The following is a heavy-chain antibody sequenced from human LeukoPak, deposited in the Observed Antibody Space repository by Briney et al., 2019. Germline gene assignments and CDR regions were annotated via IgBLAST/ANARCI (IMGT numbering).Heavy chain of an antibody. Sequence: ASVKVSCKASGYTFTGYYMHWVRQAPGQGLEWMGWINPNSGGTNYAQKFQGRVTMTRDTSISTAYMELSRLRSDDTAVYYCARDVADLYYYDSNGFDPWGQGTLVTVSS. CDR2: INPNSGGT. J-gene: IGHJ5*02. CDR3: ARDVADLYYYDSNGFDP. CDR1: GYTFTGYY. V-gene: IGHV1-2*02. D-gene: IGHD3-22*01.